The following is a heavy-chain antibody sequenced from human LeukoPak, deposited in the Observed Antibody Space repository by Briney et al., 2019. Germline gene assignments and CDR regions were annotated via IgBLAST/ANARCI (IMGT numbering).Heavy chain of an antibody. CDR1: GGSISSYY. CDR2: IYYSGST. J-gene: IGHJ4*02. V-gene: IGHV4-59*12. D-gene: IGHD3-22*01. Sequence: SETLSLTCTVYGGSISSYYWSWIRQPPGKGLEWIGYIYYSGSTNYNPSLKSRVTISVDTSKNQFSLKLSSVTAADTAVYYWARGIGSDYYDIKDYWGQGTLVTVSS. CDR3: ARGIGSDYYDIKDY.